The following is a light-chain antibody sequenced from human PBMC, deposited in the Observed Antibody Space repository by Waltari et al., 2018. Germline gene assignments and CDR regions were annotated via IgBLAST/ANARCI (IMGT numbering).Light chain of an antibody. J-gene: IGKJ4*01. CDR2: KAS. CDR1: QSISNW. CDR3: QQYNSYSLLT. Sequence: DIQMTQSPSTLSASVGDRFTITCRARQSISNWLAWYQQKPGKSPKILIYKASTLESGVPSSFSGSGSGTEFTLTISSLQPDDFATYYCQQYNSYSLLTFGGGTKVEIK. V-gene: IGKV1-5*03.